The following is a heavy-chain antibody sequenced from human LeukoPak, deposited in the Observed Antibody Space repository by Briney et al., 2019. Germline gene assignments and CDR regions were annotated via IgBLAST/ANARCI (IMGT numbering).Heavy chain of an antibody. CDR3: ARVSSRWELRPDAFDI. CDR1: GGSISSSNW. D-gene: IGHD1-26*01. J-gene: IGHJ3*02. V-gene: IGHV4-4*02. CDR2: IYHSGST. Sequence: PSETLSLTCAVSGGSISSSNWWSWVRQPPGKGLEWIGEIYHSGSTNYNPSLKSRVTISVDKSKNQFSLKLSSVTAADTAVYYCARVSSRWELRPDAFDIWGQGTMVTVSS.